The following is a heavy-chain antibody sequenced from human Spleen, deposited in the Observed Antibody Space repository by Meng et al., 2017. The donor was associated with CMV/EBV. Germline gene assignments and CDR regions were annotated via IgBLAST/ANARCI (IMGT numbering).Heavy chain of an antibody. CDR2: VSHSGSA. Sequence: CFVSGGSITASYNDWSWVRQPPGKGLEWIGEVSHSGSAKYIPSLKSRVTISIDNTKNHFSLQLTSVTAADTGVYFCARSVGWWSLDYWGQGALVTVSS. CDR3: ARSVGWWSLDY. CDR1: GGSITASYND. D-gene: IGHD2-15*01. J-gene: IGHJ4*02. V-gene: IGHV4-4*01.